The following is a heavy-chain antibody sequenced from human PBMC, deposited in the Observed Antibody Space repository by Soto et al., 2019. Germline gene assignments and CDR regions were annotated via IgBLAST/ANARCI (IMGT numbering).Heavy chain of an antibody. J-gene: IGHJ3*01. CDR1: GFTFSSYS. D-gene: IGHD2-21*01. CDR3: ARAGLGGGGCQDALEF. V-gene: IGHV3-48*01. Sequence: PGRSMRLSCAAFGFTFSSYSMNRVLQATGKGLEWVSYISSSSSTIYYAASVKGRVTISRDNSKNTLYLQMNSLRAEETAVYYCARAGLGGGGCQDALEFWGQGTMVTVSS. CDR2: ISSSSSTI.